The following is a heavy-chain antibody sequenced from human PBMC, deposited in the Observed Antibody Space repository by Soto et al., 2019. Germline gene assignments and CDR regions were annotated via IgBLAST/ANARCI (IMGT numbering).Heavy chain of an antibody. CDR3: AKLDLGSLYYGMDV. CDR1: GFTFSSYA. CDR2: ISYDGSNK. J-gene: IGHJ6*02. Sequence: SGGSLRLSCAASGFTFSSYAMHWVRQAPGKGLEWVAVISYDGSNKYYADSVKGRFTISRDNSKNTLYLQMNSLRAEDTAVYYCAKLDLGSLYYGMDVWGQGTTVTVSS. V-gene: IGHV3-30-3*02. D-gene: IGHD1-26*01.